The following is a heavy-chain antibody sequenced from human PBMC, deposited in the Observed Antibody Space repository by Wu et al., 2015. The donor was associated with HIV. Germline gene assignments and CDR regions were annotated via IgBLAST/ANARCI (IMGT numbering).Heavy chain of an antibody. CDR3: AGRFGLLGLGEYFFY. CDR1: GDTFSTST. CDR2: IIPIFGKA. Sequence: QVHLVQSGAEVKKPRSSVKVSCKASGDTFSTSTFTWVRQTPGQGLQWMGGIIPIFGKAHYARRFQGKVTITADPSTNTAYMELSSLQSEDTAMYYCAGRFGLLGLGEYFFYWGQGTLVTVSS. V-gene: IGHV1-69*12. D-gene: IGHD3-10*01. J-gene: IGHJ1*01.